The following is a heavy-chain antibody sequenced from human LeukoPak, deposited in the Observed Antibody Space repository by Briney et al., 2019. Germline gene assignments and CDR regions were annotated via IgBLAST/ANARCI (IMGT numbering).Heavy chain of an antibody. CDR3: AKELKGTEQWPSGNAFDI. J-gene: IGHJ3*02. CDR2: ISGSGGST. CDR1: GFTFSSYA. Sequence: GGSLRLSCAASGFTFSSYAMSWVRQAPGKGLEWVSAISGSGGSTYYADSVKGRFTISRDNSKNTLYLQMNSLRAEDTAVYYCAKELKGTEQWPSGNAFDIWGQGTMVTVSS. D-gene: IGHD6-19*01. V-gene: IGHV3-23*01.